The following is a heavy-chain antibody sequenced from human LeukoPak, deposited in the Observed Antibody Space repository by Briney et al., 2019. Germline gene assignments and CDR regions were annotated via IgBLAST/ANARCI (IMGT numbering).Heavy chain of an antibody. Sequence: PSETLSLTCTVSGDSINNNVYYWGWIRQPPGKGLGWIAIISYSGTTYYNPSLKTRATISIDTSKNKFSLKVNSVTAADTAMYYCARDRAGTRGSHYYYYMDVWGKGTTVTVSS. V-gene: IGHV4-39*07. CDR3: ARDRAGTRGSHYYYYMDV. D-gene: IGHD6-19*01. J-gene: IGHJ6*03. CDR2: ISYSGTT. CDR1: GDSINNNVYY.